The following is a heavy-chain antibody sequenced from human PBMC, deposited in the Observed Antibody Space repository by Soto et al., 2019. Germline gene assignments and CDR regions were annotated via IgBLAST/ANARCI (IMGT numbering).Heavy chain of an antibody. J-gene: IGHJ4*02. D-gene: IGHD4-17*01. CDR2: IYYSGST. CDR3: ARDRGNYGAVFFDY. Sequence: SETLSLTCTVSSGSISSGDYYWSWIRQPPGKGLEWIGYIYYSGSTYYNPSLKSRVTISVDTSKNQFSLKLSSVTAADTAVYYCARDRGNYGAVFFDYWGQGTLVTVSS. V-gene: IGHV4-30-4*01. CDR1: SGSISSGDYY.